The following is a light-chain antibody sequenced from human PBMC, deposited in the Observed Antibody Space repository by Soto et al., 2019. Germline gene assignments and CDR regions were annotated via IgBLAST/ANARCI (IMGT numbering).Light chain of an antibody. CDR3: QQYVNWPPWT. CDR1: ESVRSN. CDR2: GVS. Sequence: EIVMTQSPDTLSVSPGERATLSCRASESVRSNLAWYQQKPGQAPRLLIYGVSTRATGIPARFSGSGSETEFTLTISDLQSEDFAFYYCQQYVNWPPWTFGQWTKVQIK. J-gene: IGKJ1*01. V-gene: IGKV3-15*01.